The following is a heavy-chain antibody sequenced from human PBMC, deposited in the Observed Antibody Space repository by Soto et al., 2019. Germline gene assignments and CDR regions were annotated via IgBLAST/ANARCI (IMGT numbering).Heavy chain of an antibody. CDR3: SLLAAAGTVSLSEI. CDR2: ISSSGSMI. V-gene: IGHV3-11*01. Sequence: GGSLRLSCAASGFPFSDYYMTWIRQAPGKGLEWVSYISSSGSMIYYSGSVKGRFTIFRDNAKNLLFLQMNSLRAEDTALYYCSLLAAAGTVSLSEIWGQGTMVTVSS. D-gene: IGHD6-13*01. J-gene: IGHJ3*02. CDR1: GFPFSDYY.